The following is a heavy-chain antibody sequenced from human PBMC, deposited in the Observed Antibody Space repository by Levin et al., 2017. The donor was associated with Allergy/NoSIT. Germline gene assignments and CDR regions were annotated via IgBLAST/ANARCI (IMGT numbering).Heavy chain of an antibody. Sequence: GGSLRLSCAASGFTFSNYAMHWVRQAPGKGLEWVGVISDDGSSEFYIDSVKGRFTISRDNSKNRLYLQMDSLRAEDTALYYCVREIAEVGTWVQGTLVIVSS. D-gene: IGHD5-12*01. CDR2: ISDDGSSE. CDR1: GFTFSNYA. V-gene: IGHV3-30-3*01. J-gene: IGHJ4*02. CDR3: VREIAEVGT.